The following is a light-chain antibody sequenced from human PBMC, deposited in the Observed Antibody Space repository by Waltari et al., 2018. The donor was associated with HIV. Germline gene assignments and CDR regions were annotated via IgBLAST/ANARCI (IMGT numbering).Light chain of an antibody. CDR1: SSDLGTYNY. J-gene: IGLJ2*01. V-gene: IGLV2-14*01. CDR2: DVS. CDR3: SSYTSSSTPVV. Sequence: QSALTQPASVSGSPGQSITISCTGTSSDLGTYNYVSWYPQSPGKAPKHMIYDVSNRPSGFSNRFSGSKSGNTASLTISGLQAEDEADYYCSSYTSSSTPVVFGGGTKLTVL.